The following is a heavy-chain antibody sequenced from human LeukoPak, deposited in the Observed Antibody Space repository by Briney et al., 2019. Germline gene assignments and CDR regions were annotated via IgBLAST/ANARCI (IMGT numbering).Heavy chain of an antibody. V-gene: IGHV4-38-2*02. CDR3: AGERGEEYSSGWYKTNFFDN. J-gene: IGHJ4*02. D-gene: IGHD6-19*01. CDR2: IYHSGST. Sequence: SETLSLTCTVSGYSISSGYYWGWIRQPPGKGLEWIGSIYHSGSTYYNPSLKSRVAISTDMSKSQISLKLTSVTGADTAVYYCAGERGEEYSSGWYKTNFFDNWGQGIRVTVSS. CDR1: GYSISSGYY.